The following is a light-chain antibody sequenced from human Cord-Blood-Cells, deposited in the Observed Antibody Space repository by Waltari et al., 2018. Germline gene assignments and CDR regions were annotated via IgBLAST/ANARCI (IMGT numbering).Light chain of an antibody. CDR1: QSVLYSLNNKNY. CDR3: QQYYSTPHT. J-gene: IGKJ2*01. V-gene: IGKV4-1*01. CDR2: WAS. Sequence: DIVMTQSPDSLAVSLGERATINCQSSQSVLYSLNNKNYLAWYQQKPGQPPKLLIYWASTRESGVPDRFSGSGSGTDFTLTISSLQAEDVAVYYCQQYYSTPHTFGQGTKLEIK.